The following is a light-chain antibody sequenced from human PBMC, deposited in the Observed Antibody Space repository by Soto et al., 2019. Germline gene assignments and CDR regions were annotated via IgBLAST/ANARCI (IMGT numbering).Light chain of an antibody. CDR3: LKYNSASFT. J-gene: IGKJ3*01. Sequence: DIQMTQSPSSLSASVGDRVTITCRASQGISNFLAWYQQKPGKVPKLLIYAASTLQSGVPSRFSGSGSGTDFTLTISSLHPEDVATYYSLKYNSASFTFGPGTKVDI. V-gene: IGKV1-27*01. CDR1: QGISNF. CDR2: AAS.